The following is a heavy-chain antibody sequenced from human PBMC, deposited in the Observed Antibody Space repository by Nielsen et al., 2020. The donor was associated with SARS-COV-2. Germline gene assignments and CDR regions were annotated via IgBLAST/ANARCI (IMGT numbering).Heavy chain of an antibody. J-gene: IGHJ6*02. CDR3: ARARGGSYHYGMDV. CDR1: GFTFSSYS. D-gene: IGHD1-26*01. Sequence: GESLKISCAASGFTFSSYSMNWVRQAPGKGLEWVAVISYDGSNKYYADSVKGRFTISRDNSKNTLYLQMNSLRAEDTAVYYCARARGGSYHYGMDVWGQGTTVTVSS. CDR2: ISYDGSNK. V-gene: IGHV3-30*03.